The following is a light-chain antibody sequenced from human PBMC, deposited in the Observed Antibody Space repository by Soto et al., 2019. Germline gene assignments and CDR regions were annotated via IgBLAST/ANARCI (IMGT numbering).Light chain of an antibody. Sequence: QSALTQPPSASGSPGQSVTISCTGPSGDVDDYNFVSWYQQHPGKAPKLMIYAVTKRPSGVPDRFSGSKSGNTASLTVSGLQAEDEADYYCSSYAGSNNLVFGGGTKVTVL. V-gene: IGLV2-8*01. CDR3: SSYAGSNNLV. CDR2: AVT. CDR1: SGDVDDYNF. J-gene: IGLJ2*01.